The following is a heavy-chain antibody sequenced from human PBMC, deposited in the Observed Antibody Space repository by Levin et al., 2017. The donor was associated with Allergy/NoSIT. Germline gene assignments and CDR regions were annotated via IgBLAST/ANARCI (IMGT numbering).Heavy chain of an antibody. CDR2: INPSGGST. J-gene: IGHJ4*02. D-gene: IGHD3-3*01. Sequence: PLASVKVSCKASGYTFTSYYMHWVRQAPGQGLEWMGIINPSGGSTSYAQKFQGRVTMTRDTSTSTVYMELSSLRSEDTAVYYCARGSHVLRFLEWLLYYFDYWGQGTLVTVSS. V-gene: IGHV1-46*01. CDR1: GYTFTSYY. CDR3: ARGSHVLRFLEWLLYYFDY.